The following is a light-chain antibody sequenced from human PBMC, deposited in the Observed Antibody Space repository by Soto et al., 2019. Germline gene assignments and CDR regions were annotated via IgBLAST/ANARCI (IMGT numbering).Light chain of an antibody. CDR1: QTISSN. Sequence: EIVMTQSPASLSVTPGERATLSCRASQTISSNLAWYQQKPGQAPRLLIYAASTRATGVPARFSGSGSGTEFTLTISSLQSEDFAVYYCQQCHNWPPNTFGQGTKVDI. V-gene: IGKV3-15*01. CDR3: QQCHNWPPNT. J-gene: IGKJ1*01. CDR2: AAS.